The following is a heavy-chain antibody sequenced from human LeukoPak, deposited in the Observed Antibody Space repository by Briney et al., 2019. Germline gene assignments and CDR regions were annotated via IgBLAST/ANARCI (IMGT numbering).Heavy chain of an antibody. J-gene: IGHJ5*02. D-gene: IGHD6-13*01. CDR1: GFTFSSYS. Sequence: GGSLRLSCAASGFTFSSYSMNWVRQAPGKGLEWVSSLSSSSSYIDYADSVKGRFTISRDNAKNSLYLQMNSLRAEDTAVYFCARAGRAYSSSWYWFDPWGQGTLVTVSS. V-gene: IGHV3-21*01. CDR3: ARAGRAYSSSWYWFDP. CDR2: LSSSSSYI.